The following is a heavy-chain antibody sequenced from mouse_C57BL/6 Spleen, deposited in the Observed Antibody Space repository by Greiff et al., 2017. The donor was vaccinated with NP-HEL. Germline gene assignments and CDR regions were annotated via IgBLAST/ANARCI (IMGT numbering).Heavy chain of an antibody. J-gene: IGHJ3*01. CDR2: ISDGGSYT. V-gene: IGHV5-4*01. CDR3: AREAVTGAWFAY. CDR1: GFTFSSYA. D-gene: IGHD2-1*01. Sequence: EVMLVESGGGLVKPGGSLKLSCAASGFTFSSYAMSWVRQTPEKRLEWVATISDGGSYTYYPANVKGRFTISRDNAKNNLYLQMSHLKSEDTAMYYCAREAVTGAWFAYWGQGTLVTVSA.